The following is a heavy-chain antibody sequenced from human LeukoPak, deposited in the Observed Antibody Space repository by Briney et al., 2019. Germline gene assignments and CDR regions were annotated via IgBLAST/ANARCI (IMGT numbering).Heavy chain of an antibody. J-gene: IGHJ4*02. D-gene: IGHD3-22*01. Sequence: PGGSLRLSCAASGFTFSSYSMNWVRQAPGKGLEWVSSISSSSSYTYYADSVKGRFTISRDNAKNSLYLQMNSLRAEDTAVYYCARDMGPHGAVVTYFDYWGQGTLVTVSS. V-gene: IGHV3-21*01. CDR2: ISSSSSYT. CDR1: GFTFSSYS. CDR3: ARDMGPHGAVVTYFDY.